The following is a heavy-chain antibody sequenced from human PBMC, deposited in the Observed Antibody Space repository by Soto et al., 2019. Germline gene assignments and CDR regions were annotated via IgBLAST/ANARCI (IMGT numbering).Heavy chain of an antibody. CDR3: AYGSSSAWIDY. D-gene: IGHD6-25*01. J-gene: IGHJ4*02. Sequence: PSETLSFTCSVSGDSMRGYHFYWGWIRQAPGKGLEWIGSAYFSGGNTYYSPSLKSRVSISVDTSKNEFSLRLTSLTAADTAVYFCAYGSSSAWIDYWGQGTLVTVSS. CDR1: GDSMRGYHFY. CDR2: AYFSGGNT. V-gene: IGHV4-39*01.